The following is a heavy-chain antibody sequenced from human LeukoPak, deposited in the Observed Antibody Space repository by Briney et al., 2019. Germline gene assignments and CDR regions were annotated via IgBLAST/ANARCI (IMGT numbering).Heavy chain of an antibody. CDR3: ARLHASRAEEFDP. D-gene: IGHD3-16*01. V-gene: IGHV4-59*03. CDR2: IYSSGSA. Sequence: PSETLSLTYTVSGGSISGYYWSWIRQPPGKGLEWIGYIYSSGSASYNPSLISRVTILVDTSKNQFSLTLTSVTAADTAVYYCARLHASRAEEFDPWGQGTLVTVSS. CDR1: GGSISGYY. J-gene: IGHJ5*02.